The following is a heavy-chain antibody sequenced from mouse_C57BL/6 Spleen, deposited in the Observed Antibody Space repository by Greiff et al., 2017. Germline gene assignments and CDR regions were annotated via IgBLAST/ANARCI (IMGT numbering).Heavy chain of an antibody. CDR1: GYAFSSYW. CDR3: ADHYYDDDDDY. D-gene: IGHD2-4*01. CDR2: IYPGDGDT. Sequence: QVQLQQSGPELVKPGASVKISCKASGYAFSSYWMNWVKQRPGKGLEWIGRIYPGDGDTNYNGKFKGKATLTADKSSSTAYMQLSSLTSEDSAVYFCADHYYDDDDDYWGQGTTLTVSS. V-gene: IGHV1-82*01. J-gene: IGHJ2*01.